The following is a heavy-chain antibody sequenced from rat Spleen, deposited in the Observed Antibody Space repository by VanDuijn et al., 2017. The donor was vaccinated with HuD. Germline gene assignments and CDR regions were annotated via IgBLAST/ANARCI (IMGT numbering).Heavy chain of an antibody. CDR2: ITNTGGST. CDR3: ARSGFNYGGYSEFDY. V-gene: IGHV5-31*01. D-gene: IGHD1-11*01. Sequence: EVQLVESGGGLIQPGRSLKLSCVASGFTFNNYWMTWIRQAPGKGLEWVASITNTGGSTYYPDAVKGRFTISRDNAKNSLYLQLNSLKSEDTAIYYCARSGFNYGGYSEFDYWGQGVMVTVSS. CDR1: GFTFNNYW. J-gene: IGHJ2*01.